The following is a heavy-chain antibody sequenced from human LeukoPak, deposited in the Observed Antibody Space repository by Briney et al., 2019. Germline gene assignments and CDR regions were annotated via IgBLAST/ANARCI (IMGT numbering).Heavy chain of an antibody. J-gene: IGHJ4*02. CDR1: GFTFSTYW. CDR3: ARARYCSSTSCIDY. CDR2: IKQDGSEK. Sequence: GGSLRLSCAASGFTFSTYWMSWVRQAPGKGLEWVANIKQDGSEKYYVDSVKGRFTISRDNAKNSLYLQMNSLRAEDTAVYYCARARYCSSTSCIDYWGQGTLVTVSS. V-gene: IGHV3-7*01. D-gene: IGHD2-2*01.